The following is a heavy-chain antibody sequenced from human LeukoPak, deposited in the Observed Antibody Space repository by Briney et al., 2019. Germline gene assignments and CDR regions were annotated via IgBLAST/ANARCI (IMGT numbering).Heavy chain of an antibody. Sequence: SETLSLTCTVSGGSISSGGYYWSWIRQPPGKGLEWIGYIYYSGSTYYNPSLKSRVSISLDTSKNQFSLKLSSVTAADTAVYYCASYSNYVSASSYYYYMDVWGKGTTVTVSS. CDR3: ASYSNYVSASSYYYYMDV. CDR1: GGSISSGGYY. CDR2: IYYSGST. V-gene: IGHV4-30-4*08. J-gene: IGHJ6*03. D-gene: IGHD4-11*01.